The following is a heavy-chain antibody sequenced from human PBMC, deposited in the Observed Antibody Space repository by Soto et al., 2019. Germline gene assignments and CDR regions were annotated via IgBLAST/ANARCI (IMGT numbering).Heavy chain of an antibody. J-gene: IGHJ4*02. CDR1: GYSFPGFW. V-gene: IGHV5-51*01. Sequence: PVESLRIACGASGYSFPGFWIGCVRQMPGKGLECMGIIFPGDSDTRYSPSFQGQVTISADKSISTAYLQWSSLKASDTAMYYCARRGARYNYDYWGQGTLVTGSS. CDR2: IFPGDSDT. D-gene: IGHD5-12*01. CDR3: ARRGARYNYDY.